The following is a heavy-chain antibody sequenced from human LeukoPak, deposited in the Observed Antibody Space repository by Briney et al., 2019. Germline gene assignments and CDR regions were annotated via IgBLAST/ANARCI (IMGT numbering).Heavy chain of an antibody. CDR3: AREDRGTPDY. D-gene: IGHD3-16*01. J-gene: IGHJ4*02. CDR1: GFTFSSYA. V-gene: IGHV3-30-3*01. CDR2: ISYDGSNK. Sequence: QPGGSLRLSCAASGFTFSSYATHWVRQAPGKGLEWVAVISYDGSNKYYADSVKGRFTISRDNSKNTLYLQMNSLRAEDTAVCYCAREDRGTPDYWGQGTLVTVSS.